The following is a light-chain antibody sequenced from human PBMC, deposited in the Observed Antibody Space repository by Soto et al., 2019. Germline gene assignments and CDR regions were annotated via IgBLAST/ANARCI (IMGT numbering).Light chain of an antibody. CDR3: QKYNRYSEA. CDR1: QTISSW. CDR2: KAS. J-gene: IGKJ1*01. V-gene: IGKV1-5*03. Sequence: DMQMTPSRSTLFGSVGDRVTITCRVSQTISSWLAWYLQSPGTAPKLVIYKASTLKSRVPTRFGGGGFWTEFTLTISSLQPDDFATYYCQKYNRYSEAFGQGTRG.